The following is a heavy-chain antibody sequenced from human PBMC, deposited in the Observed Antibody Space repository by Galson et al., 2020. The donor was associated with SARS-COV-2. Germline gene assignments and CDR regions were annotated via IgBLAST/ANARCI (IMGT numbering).Heavy chain of an antibody. D-gene: IGHD3-3*01. CDR3: ARHPDSLHYDFWSGKYFDY. J-gene: IGHJ4*02. V-gene: IGHV5-10-1*01. CDR1: GYSFTSYW. CDR2: IDPSDSYT. Sequence: HGESLKISCKGSGYSFTSYWISWVRQMPGKGLEWMGRIDPSDSYTNYSPSFQGHVTISADKSISTAYLQWSSLKASDTAMYYCARHPDSLHYDFWSGKYFDYWGQGTLVTASS.